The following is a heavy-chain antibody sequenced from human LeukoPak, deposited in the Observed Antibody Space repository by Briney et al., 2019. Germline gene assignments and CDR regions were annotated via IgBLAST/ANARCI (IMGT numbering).Heavy chain of an antibody. CDR2: IYYSGST. Sequence: SETLSLTCTVSGGSISSSSYYWGWIRQPPGKRLEWIGSIYYSGSTYYNPSLKSRVTISVDTSKNQFSLKLSSVTAADTAVYYCARRPYYGPRWFDPWGQGTLVTVSS. V-gene: IGHV4-39*01. CDR1: GGSISSSSYY. J-gene: IGHJ5*02. D-gene: IGHD3-10*01. CDR3: ARRPYYGPRWFDP.